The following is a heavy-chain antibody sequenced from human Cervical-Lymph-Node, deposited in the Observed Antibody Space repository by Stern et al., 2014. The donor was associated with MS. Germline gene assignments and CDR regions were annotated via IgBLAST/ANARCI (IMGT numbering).Heavy chain of an antibody. CDR1: GATFSTNG. CDR3: AREHHGGNFAA. V-gene: IGHV1-69*01. Sequence: QVQLVQSGAEVKKPGSSVKVSCKVSGATFSTNGISWVRPGPGHGLEWIGATVPILERSNYAQRCRGRITITADESTSTSYMELTSLRSDDTGVYYCAREHHGGNFAAWGQGTLVTVSS. CDR2: TVPILERS. D-gene: IGHD4-23*01. J-gene: IGHJ5*02.